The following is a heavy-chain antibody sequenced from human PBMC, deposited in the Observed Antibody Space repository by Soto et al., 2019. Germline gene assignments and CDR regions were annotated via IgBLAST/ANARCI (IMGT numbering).Heavy chain of an antibody. CDR2: IYYSGST. J-gene: IGHJ4*02. V-gene: IGHV4-59*01. CDR1: GGSISGYY. CDR3: ARAPLAAPFDY. Sequence: SETLSLTCTVSGGSISGYYWSWIRQPPGKGLEWIGYIYYSGSTNYNPSLKSRVTISVDTSKNQFSLKLSSVTAADTAVYYCARAPLAAPFDYWGQGTLVTVSS. D-gene: IGHD6-13*01.